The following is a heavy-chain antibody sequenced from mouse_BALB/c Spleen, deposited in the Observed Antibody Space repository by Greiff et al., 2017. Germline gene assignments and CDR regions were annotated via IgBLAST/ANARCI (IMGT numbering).Heavy chain of an antibody. CDR2: ISSGGSST. Sequence: EVQLVESGGGLVKPGGSLKLSCAASGFTFSSYAMSWVRQSPEKRLEWVAEISSGGSSTYYPDTVTGRFTISRDNAKNTLYLEMSSLRSEDTPMYYCSRFPGKLPPWFADWGQGTLVTGSA. D-gene: IGHD1-1*01. J-gene: IGHJ3*01. CDR3: SRFPGKLPPWFAD. CDR1: GFTFSSYA. V-gene: IGHV5-9-4*01.